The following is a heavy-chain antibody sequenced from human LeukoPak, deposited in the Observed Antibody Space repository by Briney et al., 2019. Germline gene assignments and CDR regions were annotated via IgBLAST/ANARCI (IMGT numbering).Heavy chain of an antibody. CDR3: AREDDGSGYYYVLDY. D-gene: IGHD3-22*01. CDR2: IYTSGST. J-gene: IGHJ4*02. CDR1: GGSISSYY. Sequence: SETLSLTCTVSGGSISSYYWSWIRQPAGKGLEWIGRIYTSGSTNYNPSLKSRVTMSVDTSKNQFSLKLSSVTAADTAVYYCAREDDGSGYYYVLDYWGQGTLVTVSS. V-gene: IGHV4-4*07.